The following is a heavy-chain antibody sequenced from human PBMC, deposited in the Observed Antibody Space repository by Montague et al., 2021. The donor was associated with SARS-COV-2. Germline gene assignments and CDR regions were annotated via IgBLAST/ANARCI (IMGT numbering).Heavy chain of an antibody. CDR3: ARARADYILTGYYFDY. Sequence: TKKNPSLKSRVTISVDTSKNQFSLNLRSVTAADTAVYYCARARADYILTGYYFDYWGQGTLVTVFS. D-gene: IGHD3-9*01. V-gene: IGHV4-34*01. J-gene: IGHJ4*02. CDR2: T.